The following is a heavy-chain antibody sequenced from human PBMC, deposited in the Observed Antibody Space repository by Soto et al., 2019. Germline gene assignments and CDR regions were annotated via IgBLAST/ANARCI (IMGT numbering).Heavy chain of an antibody. CDR1: GGSISSSSYY. CDR3: AKTQGSSSWGSPLDAFDI. CDR2: IYSGGST. V-gene: IGHV3-53*01. D-gene: IGHD6-13*01. J-gene: IGHJ3*02. Sequence: QPSETLSLTCTVSGGSISSSSYYWGWIRQPPGKGLEWVSVIYSGGSTYYADSVKGRFTISRDNSKNTLYLQMNSLRAEDTAVYYCAKTQGSSSWGSPLDAFDIWGQGTMVTVSS.